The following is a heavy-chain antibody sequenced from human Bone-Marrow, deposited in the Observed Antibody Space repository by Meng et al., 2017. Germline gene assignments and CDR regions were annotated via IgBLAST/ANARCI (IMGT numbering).Heavy chain of an antibody. V-gene: IGHV3-30*04. J-gene: IGHJ3*02. D-gene: IGHD5-24*01. CDR2: ISFDGSYK. Sequence: GESLKISCAASGFTFSNYAMHWVRQAPGKGLEWVSLISFDGSYKYYADSVRGRFTISRDNSKKTLYLQINSLRAEDTAVYYCARPNLGDGYSDAFDIWGQGTMVTVSS. CDR1: GFTFSNYA. CDR3: ARPNLGDGYSDAFDI.